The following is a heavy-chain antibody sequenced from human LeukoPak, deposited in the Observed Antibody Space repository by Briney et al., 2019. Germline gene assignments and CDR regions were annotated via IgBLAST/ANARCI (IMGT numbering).Heavy chain of an antibody. J-gene: IGHJ4*02. CDR3: ARALNWGYNY. D-gene: IGHD7-27*01. CDR2: ISGSGGST. Sequence: GASLRLSCEASGFTFSSYAMSWVRQAPGKGLEWVSAISGSGGSTYYADSVKGRFTISRDNSKNTLYLQMNSLRAEDTAVYYCARALNWGYNYWGQGTLVTVSS. CDR1: GFTFSSYA. V-gene: IGHV3-23*01.